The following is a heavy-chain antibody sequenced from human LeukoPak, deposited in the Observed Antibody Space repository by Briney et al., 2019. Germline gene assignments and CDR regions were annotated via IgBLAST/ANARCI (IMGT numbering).Heavy chain of an antibody. CDR3: ASGYDLPY. CDR1: IFPFSNYE. Sequence: GGSQRLSCAASIFPFSNYEMHWARHATGEGVEWISYFSRSGSTIYYADSVKGRFTISRDNTKNSLYLQMNSLRAEDTAVYYCASGYDLPYWGQGTLVTVSS. V-gene: IGHV3-48*03. J-gene: IGHJ4*02. CDR2: FSRSGSTI. D-gene: IGHD5-12*01.